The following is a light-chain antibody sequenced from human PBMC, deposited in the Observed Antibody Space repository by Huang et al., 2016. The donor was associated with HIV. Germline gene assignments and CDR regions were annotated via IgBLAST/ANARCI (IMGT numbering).Light chain of an antibody. CDR2: SAS. Sequence: DIQMTQSPSSLSASVGESLTLTCRTSQGISRYLIWYQQKPGKAPKILIRSASSLQSGVPSRFGGSGSGTDFTLTISRLQAEDFATYYCQQSYSSPPTFGQGTKVEIK. CDR1: QGISRY. J-gene: IGKJ2*01. CDR3: QQSYSSPPT. V-gene: IGKV1-39*01.